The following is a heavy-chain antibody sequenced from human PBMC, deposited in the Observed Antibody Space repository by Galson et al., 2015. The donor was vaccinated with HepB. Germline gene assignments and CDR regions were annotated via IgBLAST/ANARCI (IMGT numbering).Heavy chain of an antibody. J-gene: IGHJ6*02. D-gene: IGHD3-16*01. CDR2: IIPIFGTA. CDR1: GGTFSSYA. Sequence: SVKVSCKASGGTFSSYAISWVRQAPGQGLEWMGGIIPIFGTANYAQKFQGRVTITADESTSTAYMELSSLRSEDTAVYYCARPGGGRYGMDVWGQGTTVTVSS. CDR3: ARPGGGRYGMDV. V-gene: IGHV1-69*13.